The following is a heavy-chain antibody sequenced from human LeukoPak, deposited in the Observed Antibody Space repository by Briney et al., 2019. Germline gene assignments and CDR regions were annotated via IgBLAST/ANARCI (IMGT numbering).Heavy chain of an antibody. Sequence: SETLSLTCNVYGGSISSYYWSWIRQTAGKGLEWIWRIYTDGDTDYNPSLKSRVTISVDKSRNQLFLNLNSVTAADTAVYYCATSAAVGGVKWFDPWGQGTLVTVSS. V-gene: IGHV4-4*07. CDR3: ATSAAVGGVKWFDP. D-gene: IGHD6-19*01. CDR1: GGSISSYY. CDR2: IYTDGDT. J-gene: IGHJ5*02.